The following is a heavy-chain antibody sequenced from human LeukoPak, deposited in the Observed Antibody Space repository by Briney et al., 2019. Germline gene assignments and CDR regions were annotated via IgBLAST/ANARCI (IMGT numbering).Heavy chain of an antibody. CDR3: ARSRAFNSGAFDP. J-gene: IGHJ5*02. V-gene: IGHV4-61*01. Sequence: SETLSLTCTVSGASVSSASYWSWIRQPPGKGVEWTAHIYNGVNTNYNPSLKSRVTISVDTSKNQFSLRLNSVTAADTAVYYCARSRAFNSGAFDPWGQGSLVTVSS. CDR1: GASVSSASY. CDR2: IYNGVNT. D-gene: IGHD1-26*01.